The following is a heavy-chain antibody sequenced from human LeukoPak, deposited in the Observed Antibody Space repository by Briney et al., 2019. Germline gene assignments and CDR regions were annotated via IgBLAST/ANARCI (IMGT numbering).Heavy chain of an antibody. CDR1: GFSFSSYG. CDR2: ISYDGSNK. Sequence: PGRSLRLSCAASGFSFSSYGMRWVRQAPGKGLEWVALISYDGSNKYFADSVKGPFTLSTDNSKHTLYLQMHRPRAEETGVYYCAKDNVAAAGRYFDYWGEGTLVTVSS. D-gene: IGHD6-13*01. J-gene: IGHJ4*02. CDR3: AKDNVAAAGRYFDY. V-gene: IGHV3-30*18.